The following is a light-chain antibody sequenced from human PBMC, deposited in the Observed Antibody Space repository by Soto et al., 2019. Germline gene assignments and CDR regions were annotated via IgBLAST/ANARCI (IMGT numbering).Light chain of an antibody. CDR1: QDISNY. CDR3: QHYDNLPLT. CDR2: DAS. Sequence: DSQMTQSTYSLSASVGDRVTITCQASQDISNYLNWYQQKPGKAPKLLIYDASNLETGVPSRFSGSGSGTDFTFTISSLQPEDIATYYCQHYDNLPLTFCQGGLLAIK. J-gene: IGKJ5*01. V-gene: IGKV1-33*01.